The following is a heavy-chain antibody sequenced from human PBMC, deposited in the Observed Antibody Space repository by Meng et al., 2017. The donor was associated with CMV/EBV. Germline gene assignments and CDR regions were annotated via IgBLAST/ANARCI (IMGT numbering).Heavy chain of an antibody. CDR3: ARVGSSDFWSGYYPTETTYYYYYGMDV. CDR1: GFTFDDYA. CDR2: ISWDGGST. J-gene: IGHJ6*02. D-gene: IGHD3-3*01. V-gene: IGHV3-43D*03. Sequence: GESLKISCAASGFTFDDYAMHWVRQAPGKGLEWVSLISWDGGSTYYADSVKGRFTISRDNAKNTLYLQMNSLRAEDTAVYYCARVGSSDFWSGYYPTETTYYYYYGMDVWGQGTTVTVSS.